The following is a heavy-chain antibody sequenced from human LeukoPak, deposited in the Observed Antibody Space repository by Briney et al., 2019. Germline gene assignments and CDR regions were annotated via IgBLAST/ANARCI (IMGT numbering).Heavy chain of an antibody. Sequence: ESLKISCKGSGYTFSKHWIGWVRQMPGKGLEWMGIIYPGDSDARYSPSFEGQVTISADKSLNTVFLQWSSLKASDTAMYYCARRASYYDFWSGWDIWGQGTMVTVSS. J-gene: IGHJ3*02. CDR2: IYPGDSDA. CDR3: ARRASYYDFWSGWDI. V-gene: IGHV5-51*01. CDR1: GYTFSKHW. D-gene: IGHD3-3*01.